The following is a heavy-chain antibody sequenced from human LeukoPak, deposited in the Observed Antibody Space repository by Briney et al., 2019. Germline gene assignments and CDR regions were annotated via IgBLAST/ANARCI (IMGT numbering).Heavy chain of an antibody. CDR2: IIPIFGTA. J-gene: IGHJ3*02. V-gene: IGHV1-69*13. CDR3: ARDFGLAAAGAGAFDI. Sequence: SVKVSCKASGYTFTSYAMNWVRQAPGQGLEWMGGIIPIFGTANYAQKFQGRVTITADESTSTAYMELSSLRSEDTAVYYCARDFGLAAAGAGAFDIWGQGTMVTVSS. D-gene: IGHD6-13*01. CDR1: GYTFTSYA.